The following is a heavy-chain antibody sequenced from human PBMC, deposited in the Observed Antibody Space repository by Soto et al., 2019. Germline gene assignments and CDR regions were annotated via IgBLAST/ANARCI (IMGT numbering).Heavy chain of an antibody. V-gene: IGHV3-33*01. CDR3: ARGHGAFDI. Sequence: QVQLVESGGGVVQPGRSLRLSCAASGFTFSSYGMHWVRQAPGKGLEWVAVIWYDGSNKYYADSVKGRFTISRDNSKNTLYLQMNSLRAEDTAVYYCARGHGAFDIWGQGTMDTVSS. CDR1: GFTFSSYG. CDR2: IWYDGSNK. J-gene: IGHJ3*02.